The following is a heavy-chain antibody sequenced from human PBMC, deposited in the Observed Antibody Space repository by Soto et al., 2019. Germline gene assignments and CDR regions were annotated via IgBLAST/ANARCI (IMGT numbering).Heavy chain of an antibody. CDR3: ASLKRITMVRGVISVNDY. V-gene: IGHV3-74*01. D-gene: IGHD3-10*01. Sequence: GGSLRLSCAASGFTFSRYWMHWVRQAPGKGLVWVSRINSDGSSTSYADSVKGRFTISRDNAKNTLYLQMNSLRAEDTAVYYCASLKRITMVRGVISVNDYWGQGTLVTVSS. J-gene: IGHJ4*02. CDR2: INSDGSST. CDR1: GFTFSRYW.